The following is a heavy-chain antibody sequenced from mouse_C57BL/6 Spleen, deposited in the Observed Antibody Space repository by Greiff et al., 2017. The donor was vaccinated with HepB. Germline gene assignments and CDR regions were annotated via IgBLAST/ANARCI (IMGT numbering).Heavy chain of an antibody. CDR2: INPSTGGT. CDR1: GYSFTGYY. CDR3: ARRDYVAY. D-gene: IGHD1-1*01. J-gene: IGHJ3*01. V-gene: IGHV1-42*01. Sequence: EVQLQQSGPELVKPGASVKISCKASGYSFTGYYMNWVKQSPEKSLEWIGEINPSTGGTTYNQKFKAKATLTVDKSSSTAYMQLKSLTSEDSAVYYCARRDYVAYWGQGTLVTVSA.